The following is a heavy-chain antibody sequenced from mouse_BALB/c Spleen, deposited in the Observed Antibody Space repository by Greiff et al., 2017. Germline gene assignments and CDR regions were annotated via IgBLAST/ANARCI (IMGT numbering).Heavy chain of an antibody. D-gene: IGHD1-1*01. CDR2: ISDGGSYT. Sequence: EVQLVESGGGLVQPGGSRKLSCAASGFTFSDYYMYWVRQTPEKRLEWVATISDGGSYTYYPDSVKGRFTISRDNAKNNLYLQMSSLKSEDTAMYYCARGDYYAFDYWGQGTTLTVSS. J-gene: IGHJ2*01. CDR3: ARGDYYAFDY. CDR1: GFTFSDYY. V-gene: IGHV5-4*02.